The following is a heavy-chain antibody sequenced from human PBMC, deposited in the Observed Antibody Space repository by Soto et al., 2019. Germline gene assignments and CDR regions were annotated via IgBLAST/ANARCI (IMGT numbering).Heavy chain of an antibody. CDR1: GGTFSSYA. J-gene: IGHJ6*02. Sequence: SVKVSCKASGGTFSSYAISWVRQAPGQGLEWMGGIIPIFGTANYAQKFQGRVTITADESTSTAYMELSSPRSEDTAVYYCARDPSYERYCSSTSCYLGDDYYYYYGMDVWGQGTTVTVSS. D-gene: IGHD2-2*01. CDR2: IIPIFGTA. CDR3: ARDPSYERYCSSTSCYLGDDYYYYYGMDV. V-gene: IGHV1-69*13.